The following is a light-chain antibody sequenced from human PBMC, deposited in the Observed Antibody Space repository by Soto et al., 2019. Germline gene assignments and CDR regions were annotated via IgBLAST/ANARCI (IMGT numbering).Light chain of an antibody. V-gene: IGKV3-20*01. CDR1: QSVSSRN. Sequence: EIVLTQSPGTLSLSPGERATLSCRASQSVSSRNLAWYQQKPGQAPRLLIYGASSRDTGIPDRFSGSGSGTDFTLTISRLEPEDFAVYYCQQYGSSSSWTFGQGTKVEIK. CDR3: QQYGSSSSWT. CDR2: GAS. J-gene: IGKJ1*01.